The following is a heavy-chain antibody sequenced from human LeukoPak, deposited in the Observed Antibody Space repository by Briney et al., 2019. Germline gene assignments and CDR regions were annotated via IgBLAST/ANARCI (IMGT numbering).Heavy chain of an antibody. D-gene: IGHD3-9*01. V-gene: IGHV3-23*01. J-gene: IGHJ4*02. CDR2: ISGSGGST. Sequence: GGTLRLSCAASGFTFSSYGMSWVRQAPGKGLEWVSAISGSGGSTYYADSVKGRFTISRDNSKNTLYLQMNSLRAEDTAVYYCAKAPPNFDWLPDWGQGTLVTVSS. CDR1: GFTFSSYG. CDR3: AKAPPNFDWLPD.